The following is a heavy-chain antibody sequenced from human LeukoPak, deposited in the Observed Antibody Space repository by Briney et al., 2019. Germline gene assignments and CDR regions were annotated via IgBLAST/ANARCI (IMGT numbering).Heavy chain of an antibody. D-gene: IGHD1-1*01. V-gene: IGHV4-59*08. J-gene: IGHJ6*02. CDR2: IYYSGST. Sequence: SETLSLTCTVSGGSISSYYWSWIRQPPGKGLEWIGYIYYSGSTNYNPSLKSRVTISVDTSKNQFPLKLSSVTAADTAVYYCARHGSGRGMDVWGQGTTVTVSS. CDR1: GGSISSYY. CDR3: ARHGSGRGMDV.